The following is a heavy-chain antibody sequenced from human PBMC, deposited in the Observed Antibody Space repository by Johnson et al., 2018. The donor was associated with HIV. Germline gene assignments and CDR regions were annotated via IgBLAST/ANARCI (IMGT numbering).Heavy chain of an antibody. V-gene: IGHV3-30*02. CDR2: IRYDGSNK. J-gene: IGHJ3*02. CDR1: GLTFRSYG. CDR3: AKDLEHILTYAFDI. Sequence: QVQLVESGGGVVQPGRSLRLSCAASGLTFRSYGMHWVRQAPGKGLEWVAFIRYDGSNKYYADSVKGRFTISRDNSKNTLYLQMNSLRAEDTAVYYCAKDLEHILTYAFDIWGQGTMVTVSS. D-gene: IGHD2-21*01.